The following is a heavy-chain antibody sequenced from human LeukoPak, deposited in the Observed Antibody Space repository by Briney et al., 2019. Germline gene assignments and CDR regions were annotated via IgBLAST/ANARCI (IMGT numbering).Heavy chain of an antibody. V-gene: IGHV3-21*01. CDR3: ARGGWYCTDGVCSYYFEY. D-gene: IGHD2-8*01. J-gene: IGHJ4*02. Sequence: GGSLRLSCAASGITGYSMHWVRQAPGKGLEWVCSISSSSNYIYCADSVKGRFTISRDNAKNSLFLQVSSLRAEDTAVYYCARGGWYCTDGVCSYYFEYWGQGTLVTVSS. CDR2: ISSSSNYI. CDR1: GITGYS.